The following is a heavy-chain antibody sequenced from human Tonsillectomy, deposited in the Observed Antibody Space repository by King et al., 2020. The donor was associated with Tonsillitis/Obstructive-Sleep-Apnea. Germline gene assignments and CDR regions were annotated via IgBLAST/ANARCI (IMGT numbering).Heavy chain of an antibody. CDR1: GGSINRYY. Sequence: QLQESGPGLVKPSETLSLTCTVSGGSINRYYWSWIRQPPGKGLEWIGYIYYSGSTDYNPSPSSQVTISVDTSKNQFSLKLSSVTAADTAVYYCARSFSYYYYYMDVWGKGTTVTVSS. V-gene: IGHV4-59*01. J-gene: IGHJ6*03. CDR3: ARSFSYYYYYMDV. D-gene: IGHD1-26*01. CDR2: IYYSGST.